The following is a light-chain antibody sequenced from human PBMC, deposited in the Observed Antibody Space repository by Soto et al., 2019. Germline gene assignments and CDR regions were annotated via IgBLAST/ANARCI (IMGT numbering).Light chain of an antibody. CDR2: DTS. V-gene: IGLV7-46*01. Sequence: QTVVTQEPSLTVSPGGTVTLTCGSSTGAVTGGHYPYWFQQKPDQAPMTLIYDTSNKHAWTPARFSGSLLGGKAALTLSGAQREDEADYYCLLSFSGARVFGGGTKLTVL. CDR3: LLSFSGARV. J-gene: IGLJ2*01. CDR1: TGAVTGGHY.